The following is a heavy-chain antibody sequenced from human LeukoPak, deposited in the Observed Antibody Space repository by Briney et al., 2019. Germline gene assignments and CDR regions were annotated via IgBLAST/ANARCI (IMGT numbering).Heavy chain of an antibody. D-gene: IGHD7-27*01. CDR1: GGSISSYY. V-gene: IGHV4-59*01. J-gene: IGHJ4*02. Sequence: PSETLSLTCTVSGGSISSYYWSWIRQPPGKGLEWIGYIYYSGSTNYNPSLKSRVTISVDTSKNQFSLKLSSVAAADTAVYYCARDPPLTGDRGALCDYWGQGTLVTVSS. CDR2: IYYSGST. CDR3: ARDPPLTGDRGALCDY.